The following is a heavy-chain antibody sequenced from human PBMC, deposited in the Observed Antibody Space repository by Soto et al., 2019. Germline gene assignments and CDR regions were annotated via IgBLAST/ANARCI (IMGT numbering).Heavy chain of an antibody. J-gene: IGHJ4*02. V-gene: IGHV4-31*03. CDR3: ARGESTLDYYDSSKPPGGATYYFDY. D-gene: IGHD3-22*01. CDR2: IYYSGST. CDR1: GGSISRGGYY. Sequence: QVQLQESGPGLVKPSQTLSLTCTVSGGSISRGGYYWSWIRQHPGKGLEWIGYIYYSGSTYYNPSLKSRVTISVDTSKNQFSLKLSSVTAADTAVYYCARGESTLDYYDSSKPPGGATYYFDYWGQGTLVTVSS.